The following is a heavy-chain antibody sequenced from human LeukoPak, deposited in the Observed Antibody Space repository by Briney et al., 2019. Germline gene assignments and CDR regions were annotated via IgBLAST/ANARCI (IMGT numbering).Heavy chain of an antibody. V-gene: IGHV3-30*18. D-gene: IGHD3-10*01. CDR2: ISYDGSNT. J-gene: IGHJ4*02. Sequence: GGPLRLSCAASGFTFSSYGMHWVRQVPGKALEWVAVISYDGSNTYYGDSVKGRFAISRDDSKNTVYLQMDSLRAEDTAVYYCAKENYFGSGSYPDYWGQGALVTVSS. CDR1: GFTFSSYG. CDR3: AKENYFGSGSYPDY.